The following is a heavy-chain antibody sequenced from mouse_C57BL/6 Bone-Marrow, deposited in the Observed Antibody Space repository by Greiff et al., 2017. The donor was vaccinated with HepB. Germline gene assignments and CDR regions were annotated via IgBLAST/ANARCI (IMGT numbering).Heavy chain of an antibody. CDR1: GFTFSDYG. CDR2: ISSGSSTI. Sequence: EVKLMESGGGLVKPGGSLKLSCAASGFTFSDYGMHWVRQAPEKGLEWVAYISSGSSTIYYADTVKGRFTISRDNATNTLFLQMTSLRSEDTAMYYCARGDGYYVWYFDVWGTGTTVTVSS. D-gene: IGHD2-3*01. CDR3: ARGDGYYVWYFDV. V-gene: IGHV5-17*01. J-gene: IGHJ1*03.